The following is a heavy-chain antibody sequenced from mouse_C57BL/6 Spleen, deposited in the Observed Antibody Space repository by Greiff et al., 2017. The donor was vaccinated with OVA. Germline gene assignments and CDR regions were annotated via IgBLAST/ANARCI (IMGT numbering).Heavy chain of an antibody. J-gene: IGHJ1*03. V-gene: IGHV1-50*01. CDR1: GYTFTSYW. CDR2: IDPSDSYT. Sequence: QVPLQQPGAELVKPGASVKLSCKASGYTFTSYWMPWVKQRPGQGLEWIGEIDPSDSYTNYNQKFKGKATLTVDTSSSTAYMQLSSLTSEDSAVYYCARDYYGSSHWYFDGWGTGTTVTVSS. D-gene: IGHD1-1*01. CDR3: ARDYYGSSHWYFDG.